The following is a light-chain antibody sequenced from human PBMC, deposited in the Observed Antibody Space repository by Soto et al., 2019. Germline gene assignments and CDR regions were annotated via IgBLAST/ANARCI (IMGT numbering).Light chain of an antibody. V-gene: IGLV2-14*01. CDR2: EVS. CDR3: SSYTSSSNYV. Sequence: QSGLTQPASVSGSPGQSITISCTGTSSDVGGYDYVSWYQQHPGKAPKLMIYEVSNRPSGVSNRFSGSKSGNTASLTISGLQAEDEADYYCSSYTSSSNYVFGTGTKVTVL. CDR1: SSDVGGYDY. J-gene: IGLJ1*01.